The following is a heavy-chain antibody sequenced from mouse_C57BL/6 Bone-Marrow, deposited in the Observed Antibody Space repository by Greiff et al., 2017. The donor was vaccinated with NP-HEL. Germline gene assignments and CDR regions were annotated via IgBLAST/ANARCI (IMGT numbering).Heavy chain of an antibody. J-gene: IGHJ2*01. D-gene: IGHD2-10*01. Sequence: QVQLQQSGAELARPGASVKLSCKASGYTFTSYGISWVKQRTGQGLEWIGEIYPRSGNTYYNEKFKGKATLTADKSSSTAYMELRSLTSEDSAVYFCAREGLLPLGYWGQGTTLTVSS. V-gene: IGHV1-81*01. CDR2: IYPRSGNT. CDR1: GYTFTSYG. CDR3: AREGLLPLGY.